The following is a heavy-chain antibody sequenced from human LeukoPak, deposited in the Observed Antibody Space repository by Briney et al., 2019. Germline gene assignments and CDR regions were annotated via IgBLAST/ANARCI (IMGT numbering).Heavy chain of an antibody. CDR3: ARGPRLQKLPNV. J-gene: IGHJ6*04. CDR1: GFSFSTYA. CDR2: IWSDASNQ. V-gene: IGHV3-33*01. D-gene: IGHD4-11*01. Sequence: GTSLRLSCAASGFSFSTYAMHWVRQAPGKGLDWVAMIWSDASNQYYADSVKGRFTISRDNSKNTLYLQMNSLRAEDTAVYYCARGPRLQKLPNVWGKGTTVTVSS.